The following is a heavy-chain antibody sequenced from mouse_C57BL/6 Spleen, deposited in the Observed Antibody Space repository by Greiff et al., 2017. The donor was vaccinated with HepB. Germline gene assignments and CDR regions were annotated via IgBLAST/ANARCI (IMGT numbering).Heavy chain of an antibody. CDR3: ARATTVVATQGVYYYAMDY. Sequence: QVQLQQSGAELARPGASVKLSCKASGYTFTSYGISWVKQRTGQGLEWIGEIYPRSGNTYYNEKFKGKATLTADKSSSTAYMELRSLTSEDSAVYFCARATTVVATQGVYYYAMDYWGQGTSVTVSS. CDR2: IYPRSGNT. CDR1: GYTFTSYG. J-gene: IGHJ4*01. V-gene: IGHV1-81*01. D-gene: IGHD1-1*01.